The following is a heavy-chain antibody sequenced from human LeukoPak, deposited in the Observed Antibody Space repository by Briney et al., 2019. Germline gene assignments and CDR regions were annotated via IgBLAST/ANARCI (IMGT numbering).Heavy chain of an antibody. V-gene: IGHV3-48*01. J-gene: IGHJ4*02. Sequence: QTGGSLRLSCAASGFILTTYDMNWVRQAPGKGLEWVSFISGSDSSIYYADSVKDRFTISRDNSKNTLYLQMNSLRAEDTAVYYCARDRGYYYGSGSSFRSNYFDYWGQGTLVTVSS. D-gene: IGHD3-10*01. CDR2: ISGSDSSI. CDR3: ARDRGYYYGSGSSFRSNYFDY. CDR1: GFILTTYD.